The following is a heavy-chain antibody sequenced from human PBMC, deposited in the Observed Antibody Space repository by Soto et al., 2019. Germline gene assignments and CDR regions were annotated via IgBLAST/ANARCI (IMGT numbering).Heavy chain of an antibody. Sequence: LVRQPPGKGLEWIGEIYHSGSTNYNPSLKSRVTISVDKSKNQFSLNLNSVTAADTAVYYCARHSGSYFRDYWGQGTLVTVSS. V-gene: IGHV4-4*02. CDR2: IYHSGST. J-gene: IGHJ4*02. CDR3: ARHSGSYFRDY. D-gene: IGHD1-26*01.